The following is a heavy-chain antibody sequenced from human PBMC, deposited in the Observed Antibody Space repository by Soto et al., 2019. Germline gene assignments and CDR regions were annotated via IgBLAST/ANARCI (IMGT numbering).Heavy chain of an antibody. CDR3: ARDPKTSGGQHWAFNYFDS. D-gene: IGHD7-27*01. CDR1: GFTFNNYA. CDR2: ISGTGGST. V-gene: IGHV3-23*01. Sequence: EVQLLESGGGVVQPGGSLRLSCAASGFTFNNYALNWVRQAPGKGLEWVSSISGTGGSTFYAGSAKGRFTISRDNSKNTLFLQMTSLRAEDTAVYYCARDPKTSGGQHWAFNYFDSWGQGTLVTVSS. J-gene: IGHJ4*02.